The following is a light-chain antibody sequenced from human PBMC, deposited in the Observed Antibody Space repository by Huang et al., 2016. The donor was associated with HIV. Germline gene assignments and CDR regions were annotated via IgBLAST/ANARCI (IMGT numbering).Light chain of an antibody. CDR3: QQSYFTPLT. J-gene: IGKJ4*01. CDR1: QTITTY. CDR2: GAA. Sequence: DIQMTQSPSSLSASVGDRVTITCRASQTITTYLSWYQQKPGKAPKLRIYGAASVHSGVPSRFSGSGSGTDFTLTISSLQPEDFATYYCQQSYFTPLTFGGGTRLEIK. V-gene: IGKV1-39*01.